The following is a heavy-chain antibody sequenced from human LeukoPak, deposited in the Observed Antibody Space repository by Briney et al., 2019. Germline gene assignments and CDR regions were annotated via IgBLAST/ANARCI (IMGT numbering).Heavy chain of an antibody. CDR1: GYTFTGYY. V-gene: IGHV1-2*06. D-gene: IGHD3-10*01. Sequence: GASVKVSCKASGYTFTGYYMHWVRQAPGQGLEWMGRINPNSGGTNYAQKFQGRVTMTRDTSISTAYMELSRLRSDDTAVYYCARVYYYGSGSSFDYWGQGTLVTVSS. CDR2: INPNSGGT. CDR3: ARVYYYGSGSSFDY. J-gene: IGHJ4*02.